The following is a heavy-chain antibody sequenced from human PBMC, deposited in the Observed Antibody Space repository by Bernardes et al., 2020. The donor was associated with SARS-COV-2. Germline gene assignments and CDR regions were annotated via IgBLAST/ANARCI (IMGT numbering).Heavy chain of an antibody. Sequence: GGSLRLSCAASGFTFSSYGMHWVRQAPGKGLEWVAVISYDGSNKYYADSVKGRFTISRDNSKNTLYLQMNSLRAEDTAVYYCAKDGGMVRGVMFDYYYGMDVWGQGTTVTVSS. V-gene: IGHV3-30*18. D-gene: IGHD3-10*01. CDR1: GFTFSSYG. CDR3: AKDGGMVRGVMFDYYYGMDV. CDR2: ISYDGSNK. J-gene: IGHJ6*02.